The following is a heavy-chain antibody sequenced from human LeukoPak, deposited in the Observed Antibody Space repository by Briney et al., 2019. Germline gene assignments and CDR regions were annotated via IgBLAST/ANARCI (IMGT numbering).Heavy chain of an antibody. V-gene: IGHV1-8*01. D-gene: IGHD3-10*01. CDR2: MNPNSGNT. CDR3: ARGRITMVRGVNFDY. J-gene: IGHJ4*02. Sequence: ASVKVSXKASGYTFTSYDINWVRQATGQGLEWMGWMNPNSGNTGYAQKFQGRVTMTRNTSISTAYMELSSLRSEDTAVYYCARGRITMVRGVNFDYWGQGTLVTVSS. CDR1: GYTFTSYD.